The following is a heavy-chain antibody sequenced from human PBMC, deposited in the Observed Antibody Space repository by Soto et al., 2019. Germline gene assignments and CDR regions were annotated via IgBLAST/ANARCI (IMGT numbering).Heavy chain of an antibody. Sequence: LSCAASGFIFSDYDMSWIRQAPGKGLEWVSYTTSGGGTIYYADSVKGRFTISRDNAKNSLSLQMNSLRAEDTAVYYCARVRQGRFDYWRQRTLVTVAS. V-gene: IGHV3-11*01. J-gene: IGHJ4*02. D-gene: IGHD1-26*01. CDR2: TTSGGGTI. CDR3: ARVRQGRFDY. CDR1: GFIFSDYD.